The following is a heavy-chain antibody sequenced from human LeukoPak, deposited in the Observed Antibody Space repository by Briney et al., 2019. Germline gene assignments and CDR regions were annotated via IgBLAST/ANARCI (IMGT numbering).Heavy chain of an antibody. CDR1: GFTLSRDS. Sequence: GGSLRLSCAASGFTLSRDSMNWVRQAPGKGLEWISYISHDSAITYYADSVRGRFTISRDNAKNSLYLQMHSLRAEDTAVYYCVRDNPRCCGVVPANIDDFWGQGTLVTVSS. J-gene: IGHJ4*02. D-gene: IGHD2-15*01. CDR3: VRDNPRCCGVVPANIDDF. V-gene: IGHV3-48*01. CDR2: ISHDSAIT.